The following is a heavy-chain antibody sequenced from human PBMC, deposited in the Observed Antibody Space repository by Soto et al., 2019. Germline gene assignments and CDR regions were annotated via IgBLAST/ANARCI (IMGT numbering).Heavy chain of an antibody. J-gene: IGHJ5*02. CDR2: IYHSGST. CDR3: ALVAYCGGDCYRGFDP. V-gene: IGHV4-30-2*01. Sequence: QLQLQESGSGLVKPSQTLSLTCAVSGGSISSGGYSWSWIRQPPGKGLEWIGYIYHSGSTYYNPSRKSRVTISVDRSKNQFSLKLSSVTAADTAVYYCALVAYCGGDCYRGFDPWGQGTLVTVSS. CDR1: GGSISSGGYS. D-gene: IGHD2-21*02.